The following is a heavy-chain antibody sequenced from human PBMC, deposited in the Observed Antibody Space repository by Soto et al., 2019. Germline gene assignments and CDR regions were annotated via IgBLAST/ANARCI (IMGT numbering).Heavy chain of an antibody. Sequence: GGSLRLSCAASGFTFSSYSMNWVRQAPGKGLEWVSYISSSSTIYYADSVKGRFTISRDNAKNSLYLQMNSLRAEDTAVYYCARDSQTFDCWGQGTLVTVSS. J-gene: IGHJ4*02. CDR3: ARDSQTFDC. CDR2: ISSSSTI. V-gene: IGHV3-48*01. CDR1: GFTFSSYS.